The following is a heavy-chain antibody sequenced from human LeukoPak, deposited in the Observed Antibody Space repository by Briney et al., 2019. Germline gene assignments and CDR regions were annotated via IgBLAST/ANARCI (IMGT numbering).Heavy chain of an antibody. CDR2: FDPEDGET. Sequence: ASVKVSCKVSGYTLTELSMHWVRQAPGKGLEWMGGFDPEDGETMNAQKFQGRVTMTEDTSTDTAYMELSSLTSEDTAVYYCATDGDHYDSSGHYKRWGQGTLVTVSS. J-gene: IGHJ4*02. CDR3: ATDGDHYDSSGHYKR. D-gene: IGHD3-22*01. V-gene: IGHV1-24*01. CDR1: GYTLTELS.